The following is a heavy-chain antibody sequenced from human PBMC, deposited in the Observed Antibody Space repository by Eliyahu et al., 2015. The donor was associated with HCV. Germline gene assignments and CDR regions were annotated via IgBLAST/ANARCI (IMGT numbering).Heavy chain of an antibody. J-gene: IGHJ5*02. D-gene: IGHD2-21*02. Sequence: ITFSNYAMSWVRQAPGKGLEWVSSITDSGGSTYYADSVKGRFTISRDNSKNTLYLQMNRVRADDTAVYYCAKEAHCGGDCYFVGDWVDPWGQGTLVTVSS. V-gene: IGHV3-23*01. CDR3: AKEAHCGGDCYFVGDWVDP. CDR2: ITDSGGST. CDR1: ITFSNYA.